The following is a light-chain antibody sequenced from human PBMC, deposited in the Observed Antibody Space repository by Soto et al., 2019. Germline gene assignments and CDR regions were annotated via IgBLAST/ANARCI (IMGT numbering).Light chain of an antibody. J-gene: IGKJ4*01. CDR3: QQLRSNPST. Sequence: DIHLPQSPSSLSASVGDSVPVTCRASQNNSNYISWYQQKPGKAPKLLICDASTLYSGGPSRFSGSGSGTDFTLTISSLQPEDFAAEYYQQLRSNPSTFGGGTKVDIK. V-gene: IGKV1-9*01. CDR2: DAS. CDR1: QNNSNY.